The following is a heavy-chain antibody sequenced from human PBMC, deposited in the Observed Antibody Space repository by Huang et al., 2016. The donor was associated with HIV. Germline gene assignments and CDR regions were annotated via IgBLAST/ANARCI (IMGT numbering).Heavy chain of an antibody. CDR1: GGSIRSSSYY. V-gene: IGHV4-39*01. D-gene: IGHD2-15*01. J-gene: IGHJ4*02. CDR2: IYYSGRT. Sequence: QLQLQESGPGLVKPSETLSLTCTVSGGSIRSSSYYWGWIRQPPGKGLEWSGSIYYSGRTYYNPSLKSRVTISVDTSKNQFSLKLSSVTAADTAVYYCRGDIVVVIAATRYYFDYWGQGTLVTVSS. CDR3: RGDIVVVIAATRYYFDY.